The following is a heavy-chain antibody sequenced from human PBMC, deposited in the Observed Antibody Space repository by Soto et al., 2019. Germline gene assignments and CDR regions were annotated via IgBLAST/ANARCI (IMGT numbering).Heavy chain of an antibody. V-gene: IGHV4-39*01. CDR1: GGSISSSSYY. CDR3: ARHVLGGRSSSWYVSYYYYYVMDV. D-gene: IGHD6-13*01. Sequence: SETLSLTCTVSGGSISSSSYYWGWIRQPPGKGLEWIGSIYYSGSTYYNPSLKSRVTISVDTSKNQFSLKLSSVTAADTAVYYCARHVLGGRSSSWYVSYYYYYVMDVWGQGTTVTVSS. J-gene: IGHJ6*02. CDR2: IYYSGST.